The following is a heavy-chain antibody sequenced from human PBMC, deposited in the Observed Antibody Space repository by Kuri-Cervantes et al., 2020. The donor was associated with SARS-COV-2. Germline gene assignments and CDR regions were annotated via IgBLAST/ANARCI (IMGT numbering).Heavy chain of an antibody. V-gene: IGHV3-13*04. D-gene: IGHD3-22*01. CDR1: GFTFSSYD. Sequence: GESLKISCAASGFTFSSYDMHWVRQATGKGLEWVSAIGTAGDTYYPGSVKGRFTISRENAKNSLCLQMNSLRAGDTAVYYCARGYYDSSGYPLGWYFDLWGRGTLVTVSS. CDR2: IGTAGDT. CDR3: ARGYYDSSGYPLGWYFDL. J-gene: IGHJ2*01.